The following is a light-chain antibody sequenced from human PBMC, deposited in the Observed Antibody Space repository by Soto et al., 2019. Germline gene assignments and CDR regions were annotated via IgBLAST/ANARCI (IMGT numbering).Light chain of an antibody. J-gene: IGLJ1*01. Sequence: QSVLTQPPSASGTPGQRVTISCSGSTSNIGGNTVNWYQQFPGTAPKLLMFKNNQRPSGVPDRFSGSMSGTSASLAISGLQSEDEADYYCAAWDDSLNGYVFGIGAKVTVL. CDR3: AAWDDSLNGYV. CDR2: KNN. CDR1: TSNIGGNT. V-gene: IGLV1-44*01.